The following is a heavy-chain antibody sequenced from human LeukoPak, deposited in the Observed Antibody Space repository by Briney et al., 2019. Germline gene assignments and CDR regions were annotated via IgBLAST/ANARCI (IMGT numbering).Heavy chain of an antibody. D-gene: IGHD3-10*01. CDR3: ARARLGISSFGDYHYMDV. V-gene: IGHV4-34*01. J-gene: IGHJ6*03. CDR2: INHSGST. CDR1: GGSFSGYY. Sequence: SETLSLTCAVYGGSFSGYYWSWIRQPPGKGLEWIWEINHSGSTNYHPSLKSRVTMSVDTSKNQFSLKLSSVTAADTAVYYCARARLGISSFGDYHYMDVWGKGTTVTVSS.